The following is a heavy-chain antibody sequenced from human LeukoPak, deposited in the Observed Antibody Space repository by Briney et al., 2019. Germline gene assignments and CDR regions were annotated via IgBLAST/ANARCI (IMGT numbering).Heavy chain of an antibody. CDR2: FSGSGGST. CDR1: GFTFSSYG. Sequence: GGSLRLSCAASGFTFSSYGMSWVRQAPGKGLGWVSSFSGSGGSTYYADSVKGRFTISRDNSKNTLYLQMNSLRAEDTAVYYCAKGRVSTSGWTFNDYWGQGTLVTVSS. V-gene: IGHV3-23*01. CDR3: AKGRVSTSGWTFNDY. J-gene: IGHJ4*02. D-gene: IGHD6-19*01.